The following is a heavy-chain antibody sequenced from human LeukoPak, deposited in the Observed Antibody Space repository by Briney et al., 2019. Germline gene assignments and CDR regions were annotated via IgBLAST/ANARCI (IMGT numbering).Heavy chain of an antibody. D-gene: IGHD2-15*01. CDR3: ARARDAGYCSGGSCYSILAY. CDR1: GFTFSSYE. CDR2: ISSSSSTM. Sequence: GGTLRLSCAASGFTFSSYEMNWVRQAPGKGLEWVSYISSSSSTMYYADSVKGRFTISRDNVKNSLYLQMNSLRAEDTAVYYCARARDAGYCSGGSCYSILAYWGQGTLVTVSS. J-gene: IGHJ4*02. V-gene: IGHV3-48*03.